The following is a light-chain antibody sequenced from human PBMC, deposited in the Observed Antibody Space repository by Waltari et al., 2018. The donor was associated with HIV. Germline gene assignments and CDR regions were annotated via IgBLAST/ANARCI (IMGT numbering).Light chain of an antibody. CDR3: AAWDGSLSAFV. Sequence: QSVLTQPPSASGTPGQRVTISCSGSSSNIGRDFVFWYQQVPGAAPTLLLYKNHQRPSGVPDRLSGSKSGTSASLAISGLRSEDEADYYCAAWDGSLSAFVFGTGTKVTVL. V-gene: IGLV1-47*01. J-gene: IGLJ1*01. CDR2: KNH. CDR1: SSNIGRDF.